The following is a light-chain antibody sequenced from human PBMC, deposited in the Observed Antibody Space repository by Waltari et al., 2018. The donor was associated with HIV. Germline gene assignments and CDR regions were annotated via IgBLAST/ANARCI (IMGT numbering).Light chain of an antibody. Sequence: QSALTQPPAASGSPGQSVTIPCTGTSNDIGPYNYVSWYQQHPDKAPRLLIYEVNKRPSGVPGRFSGSKSGNTASLTVSGLQAEDEADYYCSSYAGSGNLLLFGGGTKVTVL. CDR3: SSYAGSGNLLL. V-gene: IGLV2-8*01. CDR2: EVN. J-gene: IGLJ6*01. CDR1: SNDIGPYNY.